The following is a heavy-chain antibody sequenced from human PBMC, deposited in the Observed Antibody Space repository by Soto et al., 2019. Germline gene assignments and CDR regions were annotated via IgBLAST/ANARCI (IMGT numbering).Heavy chain of an antibody. D-gene: IGHD3-22*01. V-gene: IGHV5-51*01. J-gene: IGHJ4*02. Sequence: LGESLNISCEVSGYTFTNYWIGWVRQMPGKGLEWMAIIHPADSDTRYSPSFQGQVTISADKSISTAYLQWSSLKASDTAMYYCVRPDSSAYYVYWGQGTLVTVSS. CDR3: VRPDSSAYYVY. CDR1: GYTFTNYW. CDR2: IHPADSDT.